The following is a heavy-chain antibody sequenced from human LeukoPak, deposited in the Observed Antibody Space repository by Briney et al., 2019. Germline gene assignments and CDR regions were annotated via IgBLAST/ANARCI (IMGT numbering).Heavy chain of an antibody. CDR2: INHSGST. Sequence: SETLSLTYAVYGGSFSGYYWSWIRQPPGKGLEWIGEINHSGSTNYNPSLKSRVTISVDTSKNQFSLKLSSVTAADTAVYYCARSYSSGPHYFDYWGQGTLVTVSS. CDR1: GGSFSGYY. CDR3: ARSYSSGPHYFDY. J-gene: IGHJ4*02. D-gene: IGHD6-19*01. V-gene: IGHV4-34*01.